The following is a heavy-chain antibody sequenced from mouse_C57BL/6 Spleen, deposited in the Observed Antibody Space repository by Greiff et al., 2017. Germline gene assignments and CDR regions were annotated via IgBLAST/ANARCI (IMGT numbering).Heavy chain of an antibody. CDR3: TLKGALEIAY. Sequence: VQLQQSGAELVRPGASVKLSCTASGFNIKDYYMHWVKQRPEQGLEWIGRIDPEDGDTEYAPKFQGKATMPADTSSNTAYLQLSSLTSEDTAVYYYTLKGALEIAYWGQGTLVTVSA. CDR1: GFNIKDYY. V-gene: IGHV14-1*01. J-gene: IGHJ3*01. CDR2: IDPEDGDT.